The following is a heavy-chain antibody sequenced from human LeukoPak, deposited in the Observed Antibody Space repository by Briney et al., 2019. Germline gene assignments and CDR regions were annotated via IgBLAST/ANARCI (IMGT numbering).Heavy chain of an antibody. D-gene: IGHD3-22*01. V-gene: IGHV3-9*01. CDR3: AKDIRPYYYDSSGYLAHAFDI. CDR1: GFTFDDYA. Sequence: PGGSLRLSCAASGFTFDDYAMHWVRQAPGKGLEWVSGISWNSGSIGYADSVKGRFTISRDNAKNSLYLQMNSLRAEDTALYYCAKDIRPYYYDSSGYLAHAFDIWGQGTMVTVSS. CDR2: ISWNSGSI. J-gene: IGHJ3*02.